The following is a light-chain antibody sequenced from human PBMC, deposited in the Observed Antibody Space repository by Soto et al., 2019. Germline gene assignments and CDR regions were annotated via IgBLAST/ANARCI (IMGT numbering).Light chain of an antibody. V-gene: IGKV1-8*01. J-gene: IGKJ5*01. Sequence: AIRMTQSPSSLSASTGDRVTITCRASQGISSYLAWYQQKPGKAPKLLIYAASTLQSGVPSRFSGSGSGTDFTLTISCLQSEDFATYYCQQYYSYPPLIALGQGTRLEMK. CDR1: QGISSY. CDR2: AAS. CDR3: QQYYSYPPLIA.